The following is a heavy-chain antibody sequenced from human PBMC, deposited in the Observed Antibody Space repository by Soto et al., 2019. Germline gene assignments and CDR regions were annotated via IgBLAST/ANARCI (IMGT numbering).Heavy chain of an antibody. Sequence: EAQLVESGGGLVQPGTSLRLSCAASGFTLHDYAMHWVRQAPGKGLEWVSGIYWHSDRIDYPESVKGRFTISRDSAKKSRNLQLNCLRAEDTALYYFIKDIAHGGLGYWGKGTQAIFPS. CDR1: GFTLHDYA. J-gene: IGHJ4*02. D-gene: IGHD3-16*01. V-gene: IGHV3-9*01. CDR2: IYWHSDRI. CDR3: IKDIAHGGLGY.